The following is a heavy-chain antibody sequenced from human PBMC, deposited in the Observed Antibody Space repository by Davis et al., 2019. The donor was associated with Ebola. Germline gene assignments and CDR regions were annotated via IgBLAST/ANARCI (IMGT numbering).Heavy chain of an antibody. CDR3: ARDAVGYCSSTSCYPYCYYGMDV. CDR2: INPSGGST. Sequence: SVKVPCKASVYTFTSYYMHRVRQAPGQGLEWMGLINPSGGSTSYAQKFQGRVTMTRDTSTSTVYMELSSLRSEDTAVYYCARDAVGYCSSTSCYPYCYYGMDVWGQGTTVTVSS. V-gene: IGHV1-46*01. D-gene: IGHD2-2*01. CDR1: VYTFTSYY. J-gene: IGHJ6*02.